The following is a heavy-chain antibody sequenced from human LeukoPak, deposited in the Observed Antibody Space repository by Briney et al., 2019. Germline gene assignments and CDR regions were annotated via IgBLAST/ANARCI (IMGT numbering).Heavy chain of an antibody. CDR3: ARDLGYCSSTSCRSPFDY. D-gene: IGHD2-2*01. J-gene: IGHJ4*02. V-gene: IGHV1-18*01. CDR1: GYTFTSHG. Sequence: ASVKVSCKASGYTFTSHGISWVRQAPGQGLEWMGWIRPSTGDTDYALNLQGRVTLTTDTSTSTAYMELRSLRSDDTAVYYCARDLGYCSSTSCRSPFDYWGQGTLVTVSS. CDR2: IRPSTGDT.